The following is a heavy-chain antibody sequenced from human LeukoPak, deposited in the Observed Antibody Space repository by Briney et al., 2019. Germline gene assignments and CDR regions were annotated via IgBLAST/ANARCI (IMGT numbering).Heavy chain of an antibody. V-gene: IGHV4-59*12. CDR3: ARDGGYFDY. Sequence: SETLSLTCTVSGGSISSYYWSWIRQPPGKGLEWIGYIYYSGSTYYNPSLKSRVTISVDTSKNQFSLKLSSVTAADTAVYYCARDGGYFDYWGQGTLVTVSS. J-gene: IGHJ4*02. CDR1: GGSISSYY. D-gene: IGHD3-16*01. CDR2: IYYSGST.